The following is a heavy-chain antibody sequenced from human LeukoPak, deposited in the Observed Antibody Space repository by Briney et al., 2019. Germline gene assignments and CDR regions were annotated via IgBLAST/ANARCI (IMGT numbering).Heavy chain of an antibody. CDR3: ARRMVRGKGSQGDFDY. CDR2: ISSSGSTI. V-gene: IGHV3-11*01. J-gene: IGHJ4*02. Sequence: GGSLRLSCAASGFTFSDYYMSWVRQAPGKGLEWVSYISSSGSTIYYADSVKGRFTISRDNAKNSLYLQMNSLRAEDTAVYYCARRMVRGKGSQGDFDYWGQGTLVTVSS. CDR1: GFTFSDYY. D-gene: IGHD3-10*01.